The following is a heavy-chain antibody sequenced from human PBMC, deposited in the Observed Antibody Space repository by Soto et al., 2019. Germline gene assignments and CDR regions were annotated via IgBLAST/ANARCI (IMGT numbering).Heavy chain of an antibody. V-gene: IGHV5-51*01. J-gene: IGHJ6*02. CDR1: GYSFTNYL. CDR2: IYPGDSDT. Sequence: PGESLKISCNGSGYSFTNYLIVWVRQMPGKGLEWMGSIYPGDSDTRYRQSFQSQVTISADESITTAYLQWTGLKASDTAMYYCARASGSDGMDVWGQGTTVTVSS. CDR3: ARASGSDGMDV.